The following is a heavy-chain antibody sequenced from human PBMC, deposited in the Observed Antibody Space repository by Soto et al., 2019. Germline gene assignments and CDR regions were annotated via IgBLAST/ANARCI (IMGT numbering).Heavy chain of an antibody. D-gene: IGHD6-19*01. CDR1: GYTFTVYA. CDR2: INAGNGNT. Sequence: QVQLVQSGAEEKNPGASVKVSCKASGYTFTVYAMHWVRQAPGQRLEWMGWINAGNGNTKYSQKFQGRVTITRDTSASTAYMELSSLRSEDTAVYYCARAVAVAADFDYWGQGTLVNVSS. V-gene: IGHV1-3*05. J-gene: IGHJ4*02. CDR3: ARAVAVAADFDY.